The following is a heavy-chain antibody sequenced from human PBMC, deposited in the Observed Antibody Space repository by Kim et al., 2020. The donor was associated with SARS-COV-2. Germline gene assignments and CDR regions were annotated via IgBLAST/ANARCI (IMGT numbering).Heavy chain of an antibody. CDR1: GFTVSSNY. J-gene: IGHJ5*02. Sequence: GGSLRLSCAASGFTVSSNYMSWVRQAPGKGLEWVSGIYSGGGTYYADSVKGRFTISRANSKNTLYLQMNSLRAEDTAVYYCARVVRGETWGQGTLVTVSS. V-gene: IGHV3-66*01. CDR3: ARVVRGET. D-gene: IGHD3-10*01. CDR2: IYSGGGT.